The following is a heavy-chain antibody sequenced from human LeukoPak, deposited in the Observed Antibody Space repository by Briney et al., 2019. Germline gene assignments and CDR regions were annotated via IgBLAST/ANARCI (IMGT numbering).Heavy chain of an antibody. CDR3: ARDPGRIYSSGWFRPFWFDP. CDR2: ISSSGSTI. V-gene: IGHV3-48*04. CDR1: GFTFSIYS. D-gene: IGHD6-19*01. J-gene: IGHJ5*02. Sequence: QPGGSLRLSCAASGFTFSIYSMNWVRQAPGKGLEWVSYISSSGSTIYYADSVKGRFTISRDNAKNSLYLQMNSLRAEDTAVYYCARDPGRIYSSGWFRPFWFDPWGQGTLLTVSS.